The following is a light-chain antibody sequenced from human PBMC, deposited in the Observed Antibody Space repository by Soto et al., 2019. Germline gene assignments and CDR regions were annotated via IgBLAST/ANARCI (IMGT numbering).Light chain of an antibody. J-gene: IGKJ4*01. CDR1: QRPDNY. V-gene: IGKV1-39*01. Sequence: DIQMTQSPSSLSASVGDRVTITCRASQRPDNYLNWYQQRPGQAPRLLIYARSNLQSGVPSRFSGGGSGTDFTLTISNLQPDDFATYYCQQTYSNPLTFGGGTKVEMK. CDR2: ARS. CDR3: QQTYSNPLT.